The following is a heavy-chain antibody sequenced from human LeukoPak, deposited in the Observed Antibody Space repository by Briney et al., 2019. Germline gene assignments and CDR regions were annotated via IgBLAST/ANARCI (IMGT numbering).Heavy chain of an antibody. J-gene: IGHJ5*01. CDR3: AKDVGYCSGGSCYWFDS. V-gene: IGHV3-30*18. Sequence: PGGSLRLSCAASGFTFGSYGMHWVRQAPGKGLEWVAVISYDGSNKYYADSVKGRFTISRDNSKSMVYLQMNSLRVEDTAVYYCAKDVGYCSGGSCYWFDSWGQGTLVTVSS. CDR1: GFTFGSYG. CDR2: ISYDGSNK. D-gene: IGHD2-15*01.